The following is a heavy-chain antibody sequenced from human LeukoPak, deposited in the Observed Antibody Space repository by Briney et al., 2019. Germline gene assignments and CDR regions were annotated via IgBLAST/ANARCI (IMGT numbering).Heavy chain of an antibody. J-gene: IGHJ5*02. CDR2: TIPIFGTA. D-gene: IGHD3-10*01. CDR1: GGTFSSYA. CDR3: ARETTMVRGVISTSNWFDP. V-gene: IGHV1-69*13. Sequence: SVKVSCKASGGTFSSYAISWVRQAPGQGLEWMGGTIPIFGTANYAQKFQGRVTITADESTSTAYMELSSLRSEGTAVYYCARETTMVRGVISTSNWFDPWGQGTLVTVSS.